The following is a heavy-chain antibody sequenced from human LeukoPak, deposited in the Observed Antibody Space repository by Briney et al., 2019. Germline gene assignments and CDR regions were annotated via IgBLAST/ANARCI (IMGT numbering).Heavy chain of an antibody. CDR2: ISTSGST. CDR3: ARTYTRFNYHYMDV. J-gene: IGHJ6*03. V-gene: IGHV4-61*02. Sequence: PSETLSLTCTVSGVSISSSSYYWGWIRQPAGKGLEWIGRISTSGSTNYNPSLKSRVTISIDTSKNQFSLKLTSVTAADTAVCYCARTYTRFNYHYMDVWGKGTTVTISS. CDR1: GVSISSSSYY. D-gene: IGHD3-16*01.